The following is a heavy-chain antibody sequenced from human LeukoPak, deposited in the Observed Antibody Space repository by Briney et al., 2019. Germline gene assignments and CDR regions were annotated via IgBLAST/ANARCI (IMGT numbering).Heavy chain of an antibody. CDR2: INHSGST. CDR1: GGSFSGYY. D-gene: IGHD2-2*01. V-gene: IGHV4-34*01. J-gene: IGHJ6*02. CDR3: AREEVVPAAPFYYYYGMDV. Sequence: SETLSLTCAVYGGSFSGYYWSWIRQPPGKGLEWIGEINHSGSTNYNPSLESRVTISVDTSKNQFSLKLSSVTAADTAVYYCAREEVVPAAPFYYYYGMDVWGQGTTVTVSS.